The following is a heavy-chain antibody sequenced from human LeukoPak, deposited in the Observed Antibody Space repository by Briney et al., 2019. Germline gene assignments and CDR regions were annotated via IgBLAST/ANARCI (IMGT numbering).Heavy chain of an antibody. Sequence: GGPVRLSCAASGFTFSSYVMHGVRPAPGKGLEGVAVISYDGSNKYYADSVKGRFTISRDNSKNTLDLKMNSLRAEDTAVYYCAKDPIERYYDFWSGYYPPDYGGQGTLVTVSS. J-gene: IGHJ4*02. CDR1: GFTFSSYV. CDR3: AKDPIERYYDFWSGYYPPDY. CDR2: ISYDGSNK. V-gene: IGHV3-30*04. D-gene: IGHD3-3*01.